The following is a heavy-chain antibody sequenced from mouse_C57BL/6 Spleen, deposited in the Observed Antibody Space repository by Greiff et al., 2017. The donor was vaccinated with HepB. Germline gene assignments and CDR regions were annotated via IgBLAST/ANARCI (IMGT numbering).Heavy chain of an antibody. D-gene: IGHD1-1*01. J-gene: IGHJ3*01. V-gene: IGHV1-81*01. Sequence: QVQLQQSGAELARPGASVKLSCKASGYTFTSYGISWVKQRTGQGLEWIGEIYPRSGNTYYNEKFKGKATLTADKSSSTAYMALRSLTSEDSAVYFCARSLITTVPPGFAYWGQGTLVTVSA. CDR1: GYTFTSYG. CDR2: IYPRSGNT. CDR3: ARSLITTVPPGFAY.